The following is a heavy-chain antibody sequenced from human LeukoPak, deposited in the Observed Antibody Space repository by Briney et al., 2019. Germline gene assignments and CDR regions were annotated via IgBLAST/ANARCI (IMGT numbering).Heavy chain of an antibody. Sequence: ASVKVSCKASVYTCTSYYMHWVRLAPGQGLEWMGIINPSGGSTSYAQKFQGRVTMTRDTSTSTVYMELSSLRSEDTAVYYCARVSYCSSTSCYDVPFDYWGQGTLVTVSS. J-gene: IGHJ4*02. CDR1: VYTCTSYY. CDR3: ARVSYCSSTSCYDVPFDY. D-gene: IGHD2-2*01. V-gene: IGHV1-46*01. CDR2: INPSGGST.